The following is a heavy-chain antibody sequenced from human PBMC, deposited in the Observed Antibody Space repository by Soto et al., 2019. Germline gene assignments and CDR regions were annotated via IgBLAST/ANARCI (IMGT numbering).Heavy chain of an antibody. J-gene: IGHJ6*02. D-gene: IGHD6-6*01. CDR2: ISAYNGNT. CDR1: GYTFTSYG. CDR3: ASDDSSSENNYYYYGMDV. V-gene: IGHV1-18*01. Sequence: ASVKVSCKASGYTFTSYGISWVRQAPGQGLEWMGWISAYNGNTNYAQKLQGRVTMTTDTSTSTAYMELRSLRSDDTAVYYCASDDSSSENNYYYYGMDVWGQGTTVTVSS.